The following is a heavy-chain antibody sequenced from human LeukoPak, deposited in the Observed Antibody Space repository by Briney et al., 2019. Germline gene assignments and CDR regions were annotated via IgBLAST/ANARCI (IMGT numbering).Heavy chain of an antibody. D-gene: IGHD3-22*01. J-gene: IGHJ3*02. V-gene: IGHV3-30*04. Sequence: GGSLRLSCAASGFTFSSYAMHWVRQAPGKGLEWVAVISYDGSNKYYADSVKGRFTISRDNSKNTLYLQVNSLRAEDTAVYYCAREGGYYYDSSGYDDAFDIWGQGTMVTVSS. CDR3: AREGGYYYDSSGYDDAFDI. CDR1: GFTFSSYA. CDR2: ISYDGSNK.